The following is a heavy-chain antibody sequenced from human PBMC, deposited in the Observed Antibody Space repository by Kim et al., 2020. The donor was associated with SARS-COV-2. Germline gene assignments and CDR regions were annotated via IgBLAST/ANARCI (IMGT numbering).Heavy chain of an antibody. D-gene: IGHD3-9*01. J-gene: IGHJ6*03. CDR3: ARVTKGLRYLDWLPVGGEFCYMDV. CDR1: GYSIRSGGYY. Sequence: SETLSLTCTVSGYSIRSGGYYWSWIRQHPGKGLEWIGYISNNGSTYYNPSLKSRLSISVDPSKNQFSLKLSSVTAADTAVYYCARVTKGLRYLDWLPVGGEFCYMDVWGKGTTVTVSS. CDR2: ISNNGST. V-gene: IGHV4-31*03.